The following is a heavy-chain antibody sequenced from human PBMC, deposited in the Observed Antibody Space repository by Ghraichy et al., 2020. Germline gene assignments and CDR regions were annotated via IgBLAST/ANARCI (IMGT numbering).Heavy chain of an antibody. CDR1: GGSISSGGYS. V-gene: IGHV4-30-4*07. CDR3: ARGITTRQGGYYDSSGYYAGLGWYYFDY. J-gene: IGHJ4*02. CDR2: IYYSGST. Sequence: SQTLSLTCAVSGGSISSGGYSWSWIRQPPGKGLEWIGYIYYSGSTYYNPSLKSRVTISVDTSKNQFSLKLSSVTAADTAVYYCARGITTRQGGYYDSSGYYAGLGWYYFDYWGQGTLVTVSS. D-gene: IGHD3-22*01.